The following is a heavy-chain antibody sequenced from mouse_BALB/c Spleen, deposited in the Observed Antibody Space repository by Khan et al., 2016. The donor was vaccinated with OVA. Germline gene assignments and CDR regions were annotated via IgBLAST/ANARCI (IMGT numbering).Heavy chain of an antibody. D-gene: IGHD2-1*01. J-gene: IGHJ1*01. CDR2: IWTGGST. Sequence: VQLKESGPGLVAPSQSLSITCTVSGFSLTSYGVHWVRQPPGKGLEWLGVIWTGGSTNYNSALMSRLSISKDNPKSQVFLKMNSLQTDDTAMYYCARYYGNYGWYFDVWGAGTTVTVSS. CDR3: ARYYGNYGWYFDV. V-gene: IGHV2-9*02. CDR1: GFSLTSYG.